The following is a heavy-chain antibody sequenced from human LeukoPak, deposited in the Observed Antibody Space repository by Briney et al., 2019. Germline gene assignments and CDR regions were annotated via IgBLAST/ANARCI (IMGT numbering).Heavy chain of an antibody. Sequence: PGGSLRLSCSASGFSFNDYTMHWLRQVPGKGLDWICLITRDGVYIKYADSVEGRFTISRDIRKNSLYLQMNSLRTEDTALYYCANERRQYFEDWGQGTLVTVSS. V-gene: IGHV3-43*01. CDR3: ANERRQYFED. CDR2: ITRDGVYI. J-gene: IGHJ4*02. CDR1: GFSFNDYT.